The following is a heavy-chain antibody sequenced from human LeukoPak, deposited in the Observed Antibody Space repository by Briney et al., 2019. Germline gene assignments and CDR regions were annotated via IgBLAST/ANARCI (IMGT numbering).Heavy chain of an antibody. V-gene: IGHV1-3*01. J-gene: IGHJ4*02. Sequence: ASVKVSCKASGYTFTSYAMHWVRQAPGQRLEWMGWINAGNGNTKYSQKFQGRVTITRDTSASTAYMELSSLRSEDTAVHYCARVGPIVVVTASFDYWGQGTLVTVSS. D-gene: IGHD2-21*02. CDR2: INAGNGNT. CDR3: ARVGPIVVVTASFDY. CDR1: GYTFTSYA.